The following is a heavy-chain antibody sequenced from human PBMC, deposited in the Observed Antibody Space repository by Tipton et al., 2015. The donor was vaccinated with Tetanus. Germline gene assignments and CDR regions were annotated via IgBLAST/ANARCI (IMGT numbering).Heavy chain of an antibody. CDR2: IYYSGDT. J-gene: IGHJ4*02. V-gene: IGHV4-30-2*01. CDR3: ARSTNYNWRFDS. Sequence: TLSLTCSVSGGSISSGGYFWNWIRQQPGKGPEWIGYIYYSGDTFYNPSLKSRVTISVDISQRQVFLNLTSVTAADTAVYFCARSTNYNWRFDSWGQGTLVAVSS. D-gene: IGHD5-24*01. CDR1: GGSISSGGYF.